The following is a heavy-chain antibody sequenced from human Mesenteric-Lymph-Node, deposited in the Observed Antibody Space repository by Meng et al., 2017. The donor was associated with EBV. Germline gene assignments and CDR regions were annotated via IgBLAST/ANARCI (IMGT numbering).Heavy chain of an antibody. J-gene: IGHJ5*02. V-gene: IGHV2-5*02. Sequence: QLTLKESGPTLVKPTPTLTLTCTFSGFSLSTSGVGVGWIRQPPGKALEWLALIYWDDDKRYSPSLKSRLTITKDTSKNQVVLTMTNMDPVDTATYYCARAVVVITGDWFDPWGQGTLVTVSS. CDR3: ARAVVVITGDWFDP. CDR1: GFSLSTSGVG. D-gene: IGHD3-22*01. CDR2: IYWDDDK.